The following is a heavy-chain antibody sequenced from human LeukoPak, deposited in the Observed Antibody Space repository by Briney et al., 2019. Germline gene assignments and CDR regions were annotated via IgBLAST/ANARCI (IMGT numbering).Heavy chain of an antibody. CDR2: MNPNSGNT. CDR1: GYTFTSYD. V-gene: IGHV1-8*03. D-gene: IGHD3-22*01. J-gene: IGHJ4*02. Sequence: ASVKVSCKASGYTFTSYDINWVRQATGQGLEWMGWMNPNSGNTGYAQKFQGRVTITRNTSISTAYMELSSLRSEDTAAYYCARGSTARYYYDSSGYYRGAFDYWGQGTLVTVSS. CDR3: ARGSTARYYYDSSGYYRGAFDY.